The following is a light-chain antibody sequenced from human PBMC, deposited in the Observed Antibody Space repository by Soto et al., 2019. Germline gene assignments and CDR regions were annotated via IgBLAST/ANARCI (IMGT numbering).Light chain of an antibody. Sequence: DIQMTQSPSSLSASVGDRVTVTCRASQSIATFLNWYQHKPGKAPKLLISGASNLQSGVPSRFSGSGSGTDFTLTINSLHPEDFATYYCQQSYTTPWTFGQGTKVEIK. J-gene: IGKJ1*01. V-gene: IGKV1-39*01. CDR3: QQSYTTPWT. CDR2: GAS. CDR1: QSIATF.